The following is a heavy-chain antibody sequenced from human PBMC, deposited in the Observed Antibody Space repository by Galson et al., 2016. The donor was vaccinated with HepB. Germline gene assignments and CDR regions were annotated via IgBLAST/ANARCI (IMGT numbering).Heavy chain of an antibody. D-gene: IGHD3-3*01. CDR1: GYSFTSYW. V-gene: IGHV5-51*03. J-gene: IGHJ4*02. CDR3: ARPPYYDFWSGFGR. Sequence: QSGADVKKPGESLKISCKASGYSFTSYWIGWVRQMPGKGLEWMGIIFPGDSDTKYSPSFGGLVTISVDRSINTAYLQWSSLRASDTAIYYCARPPYYDFWSGFGRWGQGTLVTVSS. CDR2: IFPGDSDT.